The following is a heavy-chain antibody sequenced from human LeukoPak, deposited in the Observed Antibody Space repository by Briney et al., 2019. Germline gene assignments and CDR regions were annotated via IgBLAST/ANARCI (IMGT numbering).Heavy chain of an antibody. CDR1: GFTFSSYW. CDR2: IKQDGSEK. J-gene: IGHJ6*03. Sequence: GGSLRLSCAASGFTFSSYWMSWVRQAPGKRLEWVANIKQDGSEKYYVDSVKGRFTISRDNAKNSLYLQMNSLRAEDTAVYYCARDPYSGSYGADYYYYMDVWGKGTTVTISS. D-gene: IGHD1-26*01. CDR3: ARDPYSGSYGADYYYYMDV. V-gene: IGHV3-7*01.